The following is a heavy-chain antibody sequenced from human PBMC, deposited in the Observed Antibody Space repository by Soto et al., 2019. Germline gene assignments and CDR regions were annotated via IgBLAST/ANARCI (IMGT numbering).Heavy chain of an antibody. CDR1: GFTFSYYT. J-gene: IGHJ4*02. D-gene: IGHD6-19*01. CDR2: ISGSGGST. Sequence: PGGSLRLSCVASGFTFSYYTMSWVRQAPGKGLEWVSAISGSGGSTYYADSVKGRFTISRDNSKNTLYLQMNSLRAEDTAVYYCAKEGEHSSGWANFDYWGQGTLVTVSS. V-gene: IGHV3-23*01. CDR3: AKEGEHSSGWANFDY.